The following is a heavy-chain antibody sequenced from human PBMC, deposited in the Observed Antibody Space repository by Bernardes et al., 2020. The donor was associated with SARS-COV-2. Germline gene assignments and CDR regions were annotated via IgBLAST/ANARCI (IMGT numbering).Heavy chain of an antibody. D-gene: IGHD3-3*01. CDR3: ARWNTISPPFNFDY. J-gene: IGHJ4*02. CDR1: GASVALNY. Sequence: SESLSLTCSVSGASVALNYWSWIRQSPMKGLEWIAYIAYSGSTNYNPSLQSRITLSLNSSNNQFSLLLRSVTAADTAIYYCARWNTISPPFNFDYWGPGALVTVSS. V-gene: IGHV4-59*02. CDR2: IAYSGST.